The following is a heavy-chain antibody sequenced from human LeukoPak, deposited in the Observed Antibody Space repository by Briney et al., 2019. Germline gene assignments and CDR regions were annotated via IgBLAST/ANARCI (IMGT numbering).Heavy chain of an antibody. J-gene: IGHJ6*04. Sequence: SETLSLTCTVSGYSISSGYYWGWIRQPPGKGLEWIGYIYYSGSTNYNPSLKSRVTISVDTSKNQFSLKLSSVTAADTAVYYCARDLRYCSSTSCWGGMRGLDLDVWGKGTTVTVSS. CDR3: ARDLRYCSSTSCWGGMRGLDLDV. CDR1: GYSISSGYY. D-gene: IGHD2-2*01. V-gene: IGHV4-61*01. CDR2: IYYSGST.